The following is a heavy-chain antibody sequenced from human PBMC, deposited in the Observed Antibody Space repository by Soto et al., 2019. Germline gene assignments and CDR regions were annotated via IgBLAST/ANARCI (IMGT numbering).Heavy chain of an antibody. D-gene: IGHD7-27*01. CDR3: AGSNVNWDDAFDI. CDR2: INHSGST. V-gene: IGHV4-34*01. Sequence: SETLSLTCAVYGGSFSGYYWSWIRQPPGKGLEWIGEINHSGSTNYNPSLKSRVTISVDTSKNQFSLKLSSVTAADTAVYYCAGSNVNWDDAFDIWGQGTMVTVSS. CDR1: GGSFSGYY. J-gene: IGHJ3*02.